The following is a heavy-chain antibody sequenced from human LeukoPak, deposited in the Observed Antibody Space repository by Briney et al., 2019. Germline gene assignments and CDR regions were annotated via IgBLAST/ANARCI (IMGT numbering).Heavy chain of an antibody. V-gene: IGHV4-61*01. CDR3: ARVRGVSEYFDY. Sequence: SETLSLTCTVSGGSISSSSYYWSWIRQPPGKGLEWIGYIYYSGSTNYNPSLKSRVTISVDTSKNQFSLKLSSVTAADTAVYYCARVRGVSEYFDYWGQGTLVTVSS. CDR2: IYYSGST. J-gene: IGHJ4*02. CDR1: GGSISSSSYY. D-gene: IGHD3-10*01.